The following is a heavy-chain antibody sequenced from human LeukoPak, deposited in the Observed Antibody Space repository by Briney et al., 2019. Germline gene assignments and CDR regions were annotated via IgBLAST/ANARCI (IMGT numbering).Heavy chain of an antibody. J-gene: IGHJ4*02. D-gene: IGHD2-2*01. V-gene: IGHV3-30*02. CDR2: IRYDGSNK. Sequence: GGSLRLSCAASGFTFSSYGMHWVRQARGKGLEWVAFIRYDGSNKYYADSVKGRFTISRDNSKNTLYLQMNSLRAEDTAVYYCAKDLSSVVVVPAAIESPLGYWGQGTLVTVSS. CDR1: GFTFSSYG. CDR3: AKDLSSVVVVPAAIESPLGY.